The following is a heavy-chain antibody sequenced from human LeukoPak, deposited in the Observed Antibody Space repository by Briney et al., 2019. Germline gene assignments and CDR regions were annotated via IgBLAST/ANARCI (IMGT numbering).Heavy chain of an antibody. Sequence: SETLSLTCTVSGGSISSYYWSWIRQPAGKGLEWVGRIYTSGSTNYNPSLKSRVTMSVDTSKNQFSLKLSSVTAADTAVYYCARAGYYGSGSYYKRKNYYYYMDVWGKGTTVTISS. CDR2: IYTSGST. CDR3: ARAGYYGSGSYYKRKNYYYYMDV. V-gene: IGHV4-4*07. J-gene: IGHJ6*03. CDR1: GGSISSYY. D-gene: IGHD3-10*01.